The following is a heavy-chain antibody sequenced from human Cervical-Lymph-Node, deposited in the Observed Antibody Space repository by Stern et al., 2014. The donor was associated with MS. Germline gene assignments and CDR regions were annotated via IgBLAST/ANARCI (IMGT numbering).Heavy chain of an antibody. CDR2: ILPMFGIA. D-gene: IGHD3-16*02. J-gene: IGHJ4*02. Sequence: VQLVESGAEVKKPVSSVKVSCKASGGTISTYIICCVRQAPGQGLECMGGILPMFGIANYAEKFQDRVTITADESTSTAYMDLSSLRSEDTAVYYCARATSDYIWGTYRFLDSWGQGTLVIVSS. V-gene: IGHV1-69*01. CDR1: GGTISTYI. CDR3: ARATSDYIWGTYRFLDS.